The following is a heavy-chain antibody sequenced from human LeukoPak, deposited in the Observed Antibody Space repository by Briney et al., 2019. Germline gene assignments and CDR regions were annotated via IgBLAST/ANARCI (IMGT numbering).Heavy chain of an antibody. D-gene: IGHD2-8*01. CDR3: ARAAGVAFDY. CDR1: GGSISSGSYY. J-gene: IGHJ4*02. V-gene: IGHV4-61*02. CDR2: ISTSGST. Sequence: SQTLSLTCTVSGGSISSGSYYRSWIRQPAGKGLEWIGRISTSGSTNYNPSLKSRVTISVDTSRNQFSLNLSSVTAADTAVYYCARAAGVAFDYWGQGTLVTVSS.